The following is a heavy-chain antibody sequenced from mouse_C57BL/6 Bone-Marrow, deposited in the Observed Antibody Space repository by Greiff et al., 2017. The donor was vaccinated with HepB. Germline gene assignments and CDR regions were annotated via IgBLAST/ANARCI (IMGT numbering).Heavy chain of an antibody. Sequence: EVQGVESGPGLAKPSQTLSLTCSVTGYSITSDYWNWIRKFPGNKLEYMGYISYSGSTYYNPSLKSRISITRDTSKNQYYLQLNSVTTEDTATYYCARSRMVTTRYYYAMDYWGQGTSVTVSS. CDR1: GYSITSDY. CDR3: ARSRMVTTRYYYAMDY. V-gene: IGHV3-8*01. D-gene: IGHD2-2*01. J-gene: IGHJ4*01. CDR2: ISYSGST.